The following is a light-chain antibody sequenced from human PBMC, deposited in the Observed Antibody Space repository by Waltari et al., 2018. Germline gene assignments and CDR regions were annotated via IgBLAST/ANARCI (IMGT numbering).Light chain of an antibody. Sequence: RLLYSEGNTNLSWFQQRDVQSPRRRNFMVSNRYSGVPDRFSGSGSGTDFTLKISSVEAEDVWVYYCMQGTHLPLTFGGGTKVEIK. CDR2: MVS. CDR1: RLLYSEGNTN. V-gene: IGKV2-30*01. CDR3: MQGTHLPLT. J-gene: IGKJ4*01.